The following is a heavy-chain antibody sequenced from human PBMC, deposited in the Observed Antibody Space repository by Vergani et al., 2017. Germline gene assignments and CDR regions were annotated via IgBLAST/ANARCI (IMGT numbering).Heavy chain of an antibody. CDR3: AREVVGATMPWFDP. CDR1: GYSISSGYY. Sequence: QVQLPESGPGLVKPSETLSLTCAVSGYSISSGYYWGWIRQPPGKGLEWIGSIYHSGSTYYNPSLKSRVTISVDTSKNQFSLKLSSVTAADTAVYYCAREVVGATMPWFDPWGQGTLVTVSS. D-gene: IGHD1-26*01. V-gene: IGHV4-38-2*02. J-gene: IGHJ5*02. CDR2: IYHSGST.